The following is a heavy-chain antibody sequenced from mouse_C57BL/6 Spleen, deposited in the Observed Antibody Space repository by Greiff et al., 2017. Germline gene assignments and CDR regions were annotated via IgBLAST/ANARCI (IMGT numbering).Heavy chain of an antibody. V-gene: IGHV1-55*01. CDR2: IYPGSGST. Sequence: VQLQQSGAELVKPGASVKMSCKASGFTFTSYGITWVKQRPGQGLEWIGDIYPGSGSTYYNEKFKSKVTLTVDTSSSTAYMQLSSLTSEDSAVYYCARIGGDYAMDYWGQGTSVTVSS. J-gene: IGHJ4*01. CDR3: ARIGGDYAMDY. CDR1: GFTFTSYG.